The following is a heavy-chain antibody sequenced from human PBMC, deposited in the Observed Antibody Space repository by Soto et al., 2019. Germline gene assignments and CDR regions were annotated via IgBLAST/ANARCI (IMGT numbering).Heavy chain of an antibody. J-gene: IGHJ4*02. Sequence: EVQLLESGGGLVQPGGSLRLSCAASGFTFSSYAMSWVRQAPGKGLEWVSAISGSGGSTYYADSVKGRFTISRDNSKNTLYLQMNSLRAEDTAVYYCAKVPLGVLMVYALFDYWGQGTLVTVSS. CDR2: ISGSGGST. V-gene: IGHV3-23*01. D-gene: IGHD2-8*01. CDR3: AKVPLGVLMVYALFDY. CDR1: GFTFSSYA.